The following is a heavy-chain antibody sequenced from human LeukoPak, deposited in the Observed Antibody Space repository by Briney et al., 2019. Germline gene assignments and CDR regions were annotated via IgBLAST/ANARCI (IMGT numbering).Heavy chain of an antibody. V-gene: IGHV4-39*01. CDR1: GGSFSSSSYY. J-gene: IGHJ4*02. D-gene: IGHD3-16*01. Sequence: ASETLSLTCAVYGGSFSSSSYYWGWIRQPPGKGLEWIGSIYYSGSTFYNPSLKSRVTISVDTSKNQFSLKLSSVTAADTAVYYCASPMGESDYWGQGTLVTVSS. CDR3: ASPMGESDY. CDR2: IYYSGST.